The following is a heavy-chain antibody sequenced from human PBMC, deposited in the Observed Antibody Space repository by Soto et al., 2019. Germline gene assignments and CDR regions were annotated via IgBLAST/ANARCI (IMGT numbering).Heavy chain of an antibody. CDR2: ISHDGGNN. CDR3: ASPKSSGWSLPYDN. D-gene: IGHD6-19*01. J-gene: IGHJ4*02. CDR1: GITFSRYT. V-gene: IGHV3-30-3*01. Sequence: QVQLVESGGGVVQPGRSLRLSCAVSGITFSRYTLHWVRQAPGKGLEWVAVISHDGGNNYYADSVKGRFTISIDNSKNTLYLQMNSLSPEDTAVYYCASPKSSGWSLPYDNWGQGILVTVSS.